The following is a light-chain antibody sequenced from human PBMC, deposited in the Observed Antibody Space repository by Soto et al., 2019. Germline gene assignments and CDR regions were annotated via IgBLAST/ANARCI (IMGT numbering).Light chain of an antibody. CDR1: SSDVGGYNY. CDR2: EVN. V-gene: IGLV2-14*01. CDR3: SSYTSSNTVL. J-gene: IGLJ2*01. Sequence: QSALTQPASVSGSPGQSITISCTGTSSDVGGYNYVSWYQQYPGKAPKLMIYEVNNRPSGVSNRFSGSKSGNTASLTISGLQAEDEAHYSCSSYTSSNTVLFGGGTKLTVL.